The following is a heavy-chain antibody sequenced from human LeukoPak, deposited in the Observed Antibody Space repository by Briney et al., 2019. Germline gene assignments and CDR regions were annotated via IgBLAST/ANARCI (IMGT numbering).Heavy chain of an antibody. CDR1: GFTFINYG. D-gene: IGHD2-15*01. V-gene: IGHV3-30*18. CDR3: AKVRVASGSYFDY. Sequence: GGSLRLSCAASGFTFINYGMHWVRQAPGKGLEWVASISYDRSDEYNADSVKGRFTISRDNSKNTVYLQMNSLRAEDTAVYYCAKVRVASGSYFDYWGQGTLVTVSS. J-gene: IGHJ4*02. CDR2: ISYDRSDE.